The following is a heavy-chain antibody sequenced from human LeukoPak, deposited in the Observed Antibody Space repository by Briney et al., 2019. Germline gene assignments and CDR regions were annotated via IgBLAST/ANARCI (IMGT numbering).Heavy chain of an antibody. CDR3: VKDGLQYCTSTACYTFDT. V-gene: IGHV3-43*01. CDR1: GFTFSSYA. J-gene: IGHJ4*02. D-gene: IGHD2-2*01. Sequence: GGSLRLSCAASGFTFSSYAMHWVRQPPGKGLEWVALVTWEGITTKYADSVKGRFTISRDNSKNSLYLQMNSLRIEDTAFYYCVKDGLQYCTSTACYTFDTWGQGTLVTVSS. CDR2: VTWEGITT.